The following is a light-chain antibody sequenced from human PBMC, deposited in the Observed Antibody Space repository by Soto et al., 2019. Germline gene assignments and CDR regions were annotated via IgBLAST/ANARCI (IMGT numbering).Light chain of an antibody. CDR1: QSVRSN. J-gene: IGKJ5*01. CDR3: QQSYSTPIT. CDR2: GAS. Sequence: EIVMTQSPATLSVSPGERATLSCRASQSVRSNLAWYQQKPGQAPRLVIYGASRRATGIPDRFSGSGSGTDFTLTISSLQPEDFATYYCQQSYSTPITFGQGTRLEIK. V-gene: IGKV3D-15*01.